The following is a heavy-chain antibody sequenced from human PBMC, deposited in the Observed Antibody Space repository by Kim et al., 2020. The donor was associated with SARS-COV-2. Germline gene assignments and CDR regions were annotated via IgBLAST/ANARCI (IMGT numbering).Heavy chain of an antibody. D-gene: IGHD2-15*01. V-gene: IGHV1-18*01. CDR2: INSNNGNT. CDR3: VRGHYCKKVGEY. CDR1: GYTFTGYD. J-gene: IGHJ4*02. Sequence: ASVKVSCKASGYTFTGYDFSWVRQAPGQGLEWMGWINSNNGNTSYAQNLQGRVTMTADTSTSTAYMELSSLRSDDTAMYYCVRGHYCKKVGEYWGQGTLVTVSS.